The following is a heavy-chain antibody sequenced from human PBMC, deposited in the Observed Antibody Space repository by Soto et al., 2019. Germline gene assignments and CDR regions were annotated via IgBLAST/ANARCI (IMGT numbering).Heavy chain of an antibody. CDR2: ISGSGDTR. Sequence: HPGGYLRISCEASGFRLSGYAMSWVRQAPGKGLEWVSVISGSGDTRYYADSVKGRITISRDNPKNTLSLQMNSLRAEDTAVYYCVKSGINRPWCNYEKYSYYHALAVCGPGPTVT. J-gene: IGHJ6*02. CDR3: VKSGINRPWCNYEKYSYYHALAV. D-gene: IGHD2-8*01. V-gene: IGHV3-23*01. CDR1: GFRLSGYA.